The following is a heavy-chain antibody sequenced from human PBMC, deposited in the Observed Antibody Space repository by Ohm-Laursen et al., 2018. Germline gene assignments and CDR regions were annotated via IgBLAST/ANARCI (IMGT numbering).Heavy chain of an antibody. CDR1: GGSFSGYY. D-gene: IGHD2-15*01. J-gene: IGHJ3*01. V-gene: IGHV4-34*01. CDR3: AREYSDDGGYRYDAFDV. Sequence: SETLSLTWAVSGGSFSGYYWSWIRQPPGKGLEWIGEINHRGNTNYSPSLKSRVTMSVDTSRNHFSLELTSVTAADTAVYYCAREYSDDGGYRYDAFDVWGHGTVVTVSS. CDR2: INHRGNT.